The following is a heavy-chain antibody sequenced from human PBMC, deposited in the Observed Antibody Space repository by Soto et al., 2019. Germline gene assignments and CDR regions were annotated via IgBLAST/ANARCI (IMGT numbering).Heavy chain of an antibody. Sequence: SETLSLTCSVAGGSISGSYWSWIRQSPGKGLEWLGYVYYTGSTNYSPSLRSRVSISVDTSKNEFSLRLSSVTAADTAVYFCARSVAVPGAHIDYWGQGTQVTVSS. CDR1: GGSISGSY. V-gene: IGHV4-59*01. J-gene: IGHJ4*02. D-gene: IGHD6-19*01. CDR3: ARSVAVPGAHIDY. CDR2: VYYTGST.